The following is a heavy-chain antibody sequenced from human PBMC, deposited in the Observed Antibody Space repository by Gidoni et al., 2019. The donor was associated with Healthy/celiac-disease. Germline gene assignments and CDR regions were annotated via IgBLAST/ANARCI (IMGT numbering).Heavy chain of an antibody. CDR1: GFTFSNAW. V-gene: IGHV3-15*01. D-gene: IGHD3-16*02. CDR2: IKSKTDGGTT. Sequence: EVQLVESGGGLVKPGGSLRLSCAASGFTFSNAWMSWVRQAPGKGLEWVGRIKSKTDGGTTDYAAPVKGRFTISRDDSKNTLYLQMNSLKTEDTAVYYCTTAGTLYDYVWGSYRPFGYWGQGTLVTVSS. J-gene: IGHJ4*02. CDR3: TTAGTLYDYVWGSYRPFGY.